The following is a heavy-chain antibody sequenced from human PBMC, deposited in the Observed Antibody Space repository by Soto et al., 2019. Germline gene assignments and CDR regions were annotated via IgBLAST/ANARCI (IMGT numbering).Heavy chain of an antibody. D-gene: IGHD3-22*01. V-gene: IGHV4-34*01. CDR1: GGSFSGYY. CDR2: INQSGST. CDR3: ARGGNYYDSSGYYYFDY. Sequence: SETLSLTCAVYGGSFSGYYWSWIRQPPGKGLEWIGEINQSGSTNFNPSLKSRVTISVDTSKNQFSLKLSSVTAADTAVYYCARGGNYYDSSGYYYFDYWGQGTLVTVSS. J-gene: IGHJ4*02.